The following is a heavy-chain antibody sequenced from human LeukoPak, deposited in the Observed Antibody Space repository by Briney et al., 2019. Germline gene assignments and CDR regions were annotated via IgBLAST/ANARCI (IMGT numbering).Heavy chain of an antibody. J-gene: IGHJ6*02. CDR2: ISSSSSYT. CDR1: GFTFSSYS. V-gene: IGHV3-21*01. D-gene: IGHD6-19*01. CDR3: ATQDGYSSGWYGSYYYGMDV. Sequence: GGSLRLSCAASGFTFSSYSMNWVRQAPGKGLEWVSSISSSSSYTYYADSVKGRFTISRDNAKNSLYLQMNSLRAEDTAVYYCATQDGYSSGWYGSYYYGMDVWGQGTTVTVSS.